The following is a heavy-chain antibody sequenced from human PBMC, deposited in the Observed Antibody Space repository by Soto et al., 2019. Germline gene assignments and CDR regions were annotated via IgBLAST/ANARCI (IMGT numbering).Heavy chain of an antibody. D-gene: IGHD1-1*01. V-gene: IGHV4-30-4*01. CDR2: IYYSGST. CDR1: GGSISSGDYY. J-gene: IGHJ6*02. CDR3: ARKEPHYYYYGMEV. Sequence: SETLSLTCTVSGGSISSGDYYWSWIRQPPGKGLEWIGYIYYSGSTYYNPSLKSRVTISVDTSKNQFSLKLSSVTAADTAVYYCARKEPHYYYYGMEVWGQGTTVTVSS.